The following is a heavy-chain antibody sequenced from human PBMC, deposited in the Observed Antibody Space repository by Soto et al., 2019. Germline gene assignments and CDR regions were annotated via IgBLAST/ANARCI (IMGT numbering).Heavy chain of an antibody. V-gene: IGHV1-69*01. D-gene: IGHD3-22*01. J-gene: IGHJ4*02. CDR2: IIPIFGTA. Sequence: QVQLVQSGAEVKKPGSSVKVSCKASGGTFSSYAISWVRQAPGQGLEWMGGIIPIFGTATYAQKFQGRVTVTADESTSTAYMERSSLRSEDTAVYYCAREGQKESLYYYDSSGYPGDYFDYWGQGTLVTVSS. CDR1: GGTFSSYA. CDR3: AREGQKESLYYYDSSGYPGDYFDY.